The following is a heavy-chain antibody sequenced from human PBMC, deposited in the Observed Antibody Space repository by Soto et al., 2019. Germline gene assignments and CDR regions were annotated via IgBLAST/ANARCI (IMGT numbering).Heavy chain of an antibody. CDR1: GITFSNYI. CDR3: MGITATGDDITY. CDR2: ISDDGSNK. Sequence: QVQLVESGGGVVQPGRSLRLACAASGITFSNYIVHWVRQAPGKGLEWVPLISDDGSNKYYADSVKGRFTISRDNSKNTVYLQMNSLRAEDTAVYYCMGITATGDDITYWGQGTLVTVSA. V-gene: IGHV3-30-3*01. J-gene: IGHJ4*02. D-gene: IGHD7-27*01.